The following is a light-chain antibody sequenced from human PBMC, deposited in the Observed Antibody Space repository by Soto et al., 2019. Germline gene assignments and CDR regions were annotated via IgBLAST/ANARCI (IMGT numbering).Light chain of an antibody. J-gene: IGLJ2*01. Sequence: QSALTQPPSASGSPGQSVTISCTGTSSDVGGGYNYVSWYRHHPGKVPKLMIYEVSKRPSGVPDRFYGSKSGNTASLTVSGLQAEDEADYFCSSYAGNNNLIFGGGTKVTVL. V-gene: IGLV2-8*01. CDR2: EVS. CDR1: SSDVGGGYNY. CDR3: SSYAGNNNLI.